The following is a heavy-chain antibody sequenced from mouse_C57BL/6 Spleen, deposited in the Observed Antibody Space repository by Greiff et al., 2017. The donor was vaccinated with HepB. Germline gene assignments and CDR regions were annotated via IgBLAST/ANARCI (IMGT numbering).Heavy chain of an antibody. Sequence: QVQLKQSGAELVKPGASVKISCKASGYAFSSYWMNWVKQRPGKGLEWIGQIYPGDGDTNYNGKFKGKATLTADKSSSTAYMQLSSLTSEDSAVYFCARFGYDGGYAMDYWGQGTSVTVSS. V-gene: IGHV1-80*01. D-gene: IGHD2-2*01. J-gene: IGHJ4*01. CDR3: ARFGYDGGYAMDY. CDR1: GYAFSSYW. CDR2: IYPGDGDT.